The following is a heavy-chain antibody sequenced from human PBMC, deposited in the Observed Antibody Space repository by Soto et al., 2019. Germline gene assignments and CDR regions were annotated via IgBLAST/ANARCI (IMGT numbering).Heavy chain of an antibody. D-gene: IGHD3-9*01. CDR3: TTDLRYFDWLPFDY. CDR1: GFTFSNAW. J-gene: IGHJ4*02. CDR2: IKSKTDGGTT. V-gene: IGHV3-15*01. Sequence: GGSLRLSCAASGFTFSNAWMSWVRQAPGKGLEWVGRIKSKTDGGTTDYAAPVKGRFTISRDDSKNTLYLQMNSLKTEDTAVYYCTTDLRYFDWLPFDYWGQGTLVTVSS.